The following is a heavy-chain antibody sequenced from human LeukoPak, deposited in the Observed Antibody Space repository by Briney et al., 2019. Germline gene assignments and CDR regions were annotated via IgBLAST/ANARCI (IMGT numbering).Heavy chain of an antibody. CDR2: INHSGTT. D-gene: IGHD3/OR15-3a*01. Sequence: PSETLSLTCVVYGGSFSGYYWSWIRQPPGKGRGWIGEINHSGTTNYNPSLKSRVTISVDTSKNQSSLKLTSVTAADTAVYYCARGGLANYFDYWGQGTLVPVSS. CDR3: ARGGLANYFDY. J-gene: IGHJ4*02. CDR1: GGSFSGYY. V-gene: IGHV4-34*01.